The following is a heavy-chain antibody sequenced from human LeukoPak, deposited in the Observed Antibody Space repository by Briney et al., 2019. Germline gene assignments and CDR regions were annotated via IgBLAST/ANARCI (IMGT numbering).Heavy chain of an antibody. Sequence: GGSLRLSCAGAGFIFSDYALHWVHQAPGKGLEWVAVISYDGSNKYYASSVKGRFIISRDNSKNTLYLQMNSLRVEDTAVYYCARDRYCTGGTCPRAYFDYWGQGTLVTVSS. CDR2: ISYDGSNK. CDR3: ARDRYCTGGTCPRAYFDY. J-gene: IGHJ4*02. CDR1: GFIFSDYA. V-gene: IGHV3-30*04. D-gene: IGHD2-8*02.